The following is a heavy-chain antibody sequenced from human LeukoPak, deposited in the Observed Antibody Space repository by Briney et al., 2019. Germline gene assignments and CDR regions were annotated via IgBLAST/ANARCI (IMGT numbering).Heavy chain of an antibody. CDR2: ISWDGDST. J-gene: IGHJ4*02. D-gene: IGHD3-22*01. Sequence: GGSLRLSCAASGFTFDDYAMHWVRQAPGKGLECVSLISWDGDSTYYADSVKGRFTISRDNSKNSLYLQMNSLRAEDTALYYCAKGYDSSGYPYFDYWGQGTLVTVSS. V-gene: IGHV3-43D*03. CDR1: GFTFDDYA. CDR3: AKGYDSSGYPYFDY.